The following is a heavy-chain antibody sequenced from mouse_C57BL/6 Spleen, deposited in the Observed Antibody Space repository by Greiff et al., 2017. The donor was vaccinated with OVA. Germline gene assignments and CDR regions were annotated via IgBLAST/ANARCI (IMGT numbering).Heavy chain of an antibody. J-gene: IGHJ4*01. D-gene: IGHD1-3*01. V-gene: IGHV1-42*01. CDR3: ATLNSNYFAMDY. Sequence: EVKLMESGPELVKPGASVKISCKASGYSFTGYYMNWVKQSPEKSLEWIGEINPSTGGTTYNQKFKAKATLTVDKSSSTAYMQLKSLTSEDSAVYYCATLNSNYFAMDYWGQGTSVTVSS. CDR2: INPSTGGT. CDR1: GYSFTGYY.